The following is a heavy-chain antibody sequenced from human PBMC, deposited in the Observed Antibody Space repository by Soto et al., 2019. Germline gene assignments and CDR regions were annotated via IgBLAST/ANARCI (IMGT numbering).Heavy chain of an antibody. CDR3: AKDLHYYDSSVGAFDI. J-gene: IGHJ3*02. V-gene: IGHV3-23*01. CDR1: GFTFSSYA. Sequence: EVQLLESGGGLVQPGGSLRLSCAASGFTFSSYAMSWVRQAPGKGLEWVSDISGSGGSTYYADSVKGRFTISRDNSKNTLYLQMNSLRAEDTAVYYCAKDLHYYDSSVGAFDIWGQGTMVTVSS. CDR2: ISGSGGST. D-gene: IGHD3-22*01.